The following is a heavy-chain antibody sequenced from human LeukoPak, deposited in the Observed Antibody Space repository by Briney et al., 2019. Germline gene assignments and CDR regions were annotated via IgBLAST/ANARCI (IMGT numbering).Heavy chain of an antibody. V-gene: IGHV3-53*01. CDR3: AAEPYSGIGMDV. Sequence: GGSLRLSCAASGLTVSSTYMSWVRQTPGKGLEWVSVIYSGGSAYYADSVKGRFTISRDNSKNTLYLQMNSLRAEDTAVYYCAAEPYSGIGMDVWGQGTTVTVSS. J-gene: IGHJ6*02. CDR2: IYSGGSA. CDR1: GLTVSSTY. D-gene: IGHD3-10*01.